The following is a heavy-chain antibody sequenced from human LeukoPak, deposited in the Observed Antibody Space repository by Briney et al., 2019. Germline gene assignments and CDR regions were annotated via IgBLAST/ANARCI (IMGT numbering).Heavy chain of an antibody. J-gene: IGHJ6*03. V-gene: IGHV4-4*07. D-gene: IGHD1-14*01. CDR2: IYTSGST. CDR1: GGSISSYY. CDR3: ARQTTRGYYYYMDV. Sequence: SDTLSLPCTVSGGSISSYYWICTPQPAGKALVWIGHIYTSGSTNYNPSLKSRVAMSVDMSKNQFSLKLSSVTAADTAVYYCARQTTRGYYYYMDVWGKGTTVTVSS.